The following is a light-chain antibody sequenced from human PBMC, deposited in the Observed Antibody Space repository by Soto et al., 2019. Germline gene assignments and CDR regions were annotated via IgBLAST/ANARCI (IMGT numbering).Light chain of an antibody. CDR3: VLYTGNAIWV. J-gene: IGLJ7*01. CDR1: SGSVSTSYY. V-gene: IGLV8-61*01. Sequence: QAVVTQEPSFSVSPGGTVTLTCGLSSGSVSTSYYPSWYQLTPGQAPRTLIHNTNIRSSGVPDRFSGSVPGNKAALTITGAQADDESDYYCVLYTGNAIWVFGGGTQLTVL. CDR2: NTN.